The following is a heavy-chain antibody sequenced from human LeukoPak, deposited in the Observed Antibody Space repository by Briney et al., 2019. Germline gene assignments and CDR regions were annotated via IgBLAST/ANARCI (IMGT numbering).Heavy chain of an antibody. CDR3: ARVTNFDWSLNPAFDI. CDR2: IYYSGST. Sequence: SETLSLTCTVSGGSISSYYWSWIRQPPGKGLEWIGYIYYSGSTNYNPSLKSRVTISVDTSKNQFSLKLSSVTAADTAVYYCARVTNFDWSLNPAFDIWGQGTMVTVSS. D-gene: IGHD3-9*01. CDR1: GGSISSYY. V-gene: IGHV4-59*01. J-gene: IGHJ3*02.